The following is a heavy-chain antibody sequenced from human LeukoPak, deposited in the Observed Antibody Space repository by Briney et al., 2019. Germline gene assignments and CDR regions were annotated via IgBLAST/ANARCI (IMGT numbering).Heavy chain of an antibody. J-gene: IGHJ3*01. Sequence: GGSLRLSCAASGFTFSTYAMGWVRQAPGKGLEWVSSIKGGSGDPLYADSVKGRFTISRDNSKNTLFLQLNSLRAEDSAVYYCAKGGHDFNPFYWWGQGTMVTVSS. CDR3: AKGGHDFNPFYW. V-gene: IGHV3-23*01. D-gene: IGHD3-9*01. CDR2: IKGGSGDP. CDR1: GFTFSTYA.